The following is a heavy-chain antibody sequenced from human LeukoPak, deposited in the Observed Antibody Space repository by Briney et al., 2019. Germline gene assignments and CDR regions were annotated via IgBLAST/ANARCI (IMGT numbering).Heavy chain of an antibody. CDR1: RGTFINYA. D-gene: IGHD3-3*01. CDR2: IIPISGTA. J-gene: IGHJ4*02. Sequence: GASVKVSCKAYRGTFINYAISWVRQAPGQGLEWIGGIIPISGTANYAQKFQGRVTISADESTTTAYMEMSSLRFEDTAVYYCARGPQSGYDFWSGYFDYWGQGTLVTVSS. CDR3: ARGPQSGYDFWSGYFDY. V-gene: IGHV1-69*13.